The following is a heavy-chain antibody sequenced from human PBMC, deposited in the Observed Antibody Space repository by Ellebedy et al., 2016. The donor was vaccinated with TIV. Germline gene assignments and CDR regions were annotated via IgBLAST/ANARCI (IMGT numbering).Heavy chain of an antibody. J-gene: IGHJ3*02. CDR2: TSASGGSP. CDR1: GFTFSTYA. Sequence: GGSLRLXXKVSGFTFSTYAMTWVRQAPGKGLEWVSSTSASGGSPYYADSVKGRFTISRDNSRNALYLQMNSLRADDTAIYYCARWSDDAYDIWGQGTMVTVSS. CDR3: ARWSDDAYDI. V-gene: IGHV3-23*01.